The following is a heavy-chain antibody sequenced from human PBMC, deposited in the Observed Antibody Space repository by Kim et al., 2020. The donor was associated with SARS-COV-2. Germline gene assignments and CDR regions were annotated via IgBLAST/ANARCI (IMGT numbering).Heavy chain of an antibody. D-gene: IGHD3-3*01. V-gene: IGHV4-34*01. CDR2: INHSGST. Sequence: SETLSLTCAVYGGSFSGYYWSWIRQPPGKGLEWIGEINHSGSTNYNPSLKSRVTISVDTSKNQFSLKLSSVTAADTAVYYCAYFWSGYSVLCGRGTLVTV. CDR3: AYFWSGYSVL. J-gene: IGHJ2*01. CDR1: GGSFSGYY.